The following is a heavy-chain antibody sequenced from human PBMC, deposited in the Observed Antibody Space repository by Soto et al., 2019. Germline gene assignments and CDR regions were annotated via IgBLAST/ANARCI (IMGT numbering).Heavy chain of an antibody. J-gene: IGHJ6*02. CDR3: ARLHGYCISSSCHGHYAMDV. Sequence: QLQLQESGPGLVKPSETLSLTCTVSSASISSSSYTWGWIRQPPGKGLEWIGSIYYSGTTYYNPSLNSPVPVSVATSKNQFSLKVTSVTAADTAVYYCARLHGYCISSSCHGHYAMDVWGQGTTVTVSS. CDR1: SASISSSSYT. V-gene: IGHV4-39*01. D-gene: IGHD2-2*01. CDR2: IYYSGTT.